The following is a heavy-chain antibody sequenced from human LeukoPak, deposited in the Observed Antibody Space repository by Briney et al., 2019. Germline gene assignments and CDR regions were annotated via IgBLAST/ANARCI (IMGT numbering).Heavy chain of an antibody. Sequence: GGSLRLSCAASAFTFSNYVMSWVRQAPGKGLEWVSTISGSGGGTFYADSVKGRFTISRDNSKNTLYLQMNSLRAEDTATYYCAKHKTQSYYYYYYMDVWGKGTTVTVSS. V-gene: IGHV3-23*01. CDR3: AKHKTQSYYYYYYMDV. CDR1: AFTFSNYV. J-gene: IGHJ6*03. CDR2: ISGSGGGT.